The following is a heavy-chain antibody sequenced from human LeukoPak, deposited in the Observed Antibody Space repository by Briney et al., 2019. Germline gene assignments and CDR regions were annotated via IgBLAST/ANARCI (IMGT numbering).Heavy chain of an antibody. CDR2: INTGGSTI. CDR3: ARGSGSYFL. V-gene: IGHV3-48*03. Sequence: GSLRLSCAASGYTFSTYGMNWVRQTPGKGLEWISYINTGGSTIYYADSVRGRFTISRDNAKNSLYLQMNSLRAEDTAVYYCARGSGSYFLWGQGTLVTLSS. J-gene: IGHJ4*02. CDR1: GYTFSTYG. D-gene: IGHD1-26*01.